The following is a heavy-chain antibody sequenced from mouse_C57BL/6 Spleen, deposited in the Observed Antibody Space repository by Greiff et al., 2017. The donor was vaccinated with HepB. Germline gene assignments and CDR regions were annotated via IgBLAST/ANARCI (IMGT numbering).Heavy chain of an antibody. D-gene: IGHD4-1*01. J-gene: IGHJ3*01. CDR1: GFTFSDYG. V-gene: IGHV5-17*01. CDR2: ISSGSSTN. Sequence: DVQLQESGGGLVKPGGSLKLSCAASGFTFSDYGMHWVRQAPEKGLEWVAYISSGSSTNYYADTVKGRFTISRDNAKNPLFLQMTSLRSEDTAMYYCARGSFSGTWFAYWGHGTLVTVSA. CDR3: ARGSFSGTWFAY.